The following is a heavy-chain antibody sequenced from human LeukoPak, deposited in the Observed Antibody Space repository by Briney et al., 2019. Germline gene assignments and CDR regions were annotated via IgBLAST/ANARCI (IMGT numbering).Heavy chain of an antibody. V-gene: IGHV1-69*13. CDR1: GGNLRDFA. Sequence: SVKVSCTTSGGNLRDFAISWVRQAPRQGLEWMGGIIPIFGTSNYAQKFQGRVTITADESTSTAYMGLSSLRSEDTAVYYCARDRRQQVENWFDPWGQGTLVTVSS. D-gene: IGHD6-13*01. CDR3: ARDRRQQVENWFDP. CDR2: IIPIFGTS. J-gene: IGHJ5*02.